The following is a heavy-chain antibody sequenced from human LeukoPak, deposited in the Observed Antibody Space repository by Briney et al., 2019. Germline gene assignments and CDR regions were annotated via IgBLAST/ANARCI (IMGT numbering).Heavy chain of an antibody. CDR2: ISGIGGST. CDR3: AKRGVVIRVILVGFHKEAYYFDS. Sequence: GGCLRLSCPVDAISLSNYCTSCARQPPGTGLEWAAGISGIGGSTYSADSVKGRFTISRDNSKNTLYLQMIRLRAEDTAVYFCAKRGVVIRVILVGFHKEAYYFDSWGQGGLVTVSS. J-gene: IGHJ4*02. CDR1: AISLSNYC. D-gene: IGHD3-22*01. V-gene: IGHV3-23*01.